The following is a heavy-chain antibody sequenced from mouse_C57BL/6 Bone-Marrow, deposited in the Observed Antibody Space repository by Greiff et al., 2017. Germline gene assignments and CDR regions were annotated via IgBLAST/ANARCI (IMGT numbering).Heavy chain of an antibody. CDR2: IYPGDGDT. CDR1: GYAFSSSW. J-gene: IGHJ4*01. Sequence: QVQLKQSGPELVKPGASVKISCKASGYAFSSSWMNWVKQRPGKGLEWIGRIYPGDGDTNYNGKFKGKATLTADKSSSTAYMQLSSLTSEDSAVYLFARGGGNYDYAMDYWGQGTSVTVSS. D-gene: IGHD2-1*01. CDR3: ARGGGNYDYAMDY. V-gene: IGHV1-82*01.